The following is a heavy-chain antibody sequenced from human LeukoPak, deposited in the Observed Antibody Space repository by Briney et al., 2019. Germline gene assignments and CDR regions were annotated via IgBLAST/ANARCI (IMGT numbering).Heavy chain of an antibody. CDR1: GGSISSYY. CDR3: ARDVIAAAGYYYCGMDV. D-gene: IGHD6-13*01. J-gene: IGHJ6*02. Sequence: SETLSLTCTVSGGSISSYYWSWIRQPPGKGLEWIGYIYYSGGTNYNPSLKSRVTISVDTSKNQFSLKLSSVTAADTAVYYCARDVIAAAGYYYCGMDVWGQGTTVTVSS. CDR2: IYYSGGT. V-gene: IGHV4-59*01.